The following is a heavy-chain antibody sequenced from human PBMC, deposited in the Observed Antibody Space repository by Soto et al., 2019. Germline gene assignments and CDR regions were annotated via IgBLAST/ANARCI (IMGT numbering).Heavy chain of an antibody. Sequence: QVTLKESGPVLVKPTETLTLTCTVSGFSLSNASMGVSWIRQPPGKALEWLAHIFSNDEKSYRTSLKSRHTISKDTSKTQVVLTMTNMDPVDTATYYCARIGESRSTWGSDYWGQGTLVTVSS. CDR2: IFSNDEK. D-gene: IGHD6-13*01. V-gene: IGHV2-26*01. J-gene: IGHJ4*02. CDR1: GFSLSNASMG. CDR3: ARIGESRSTWGSDY.